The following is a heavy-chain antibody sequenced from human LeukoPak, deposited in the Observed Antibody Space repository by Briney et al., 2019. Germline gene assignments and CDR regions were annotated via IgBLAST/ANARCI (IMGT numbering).Heavy chain of an antibody. V-gene: IGHV4-39*01. D-gene: IGHD6-13*01. CDR2: IYYSGST. Sequence: SETLSLTCTVSGGSISSSSYYWGWIRQPPGKGLEWIGSIYYSGSTYYNPSLKSRVTISVDTSKNQFSLKLSSVTAADTAVYYCARVIAAVFWYFDLWGRGTLVTVSS. CDR3: ARVIAAVFWYFDL. J-gene: IGHJ2*01. CDR1: GGSISSSSYY.